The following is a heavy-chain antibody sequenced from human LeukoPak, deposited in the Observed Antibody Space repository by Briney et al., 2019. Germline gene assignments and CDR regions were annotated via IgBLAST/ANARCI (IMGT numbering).Heavy chain of an antibody. CDR2: IIPIFGTA. V-gene: IGHV1-69*13. CDR3: ARALVVPAAMSVVLPAFNWFDP. D-gene: IGHD2-2*01. J-gene: IGHJ5*02. Sequence: ASVKVSCKASGGTFSSYAISWVRQAPGQGLEWMGGIIPIFGTANYAQKFQGRVTITADESTSTAYMELSSPRSEDTAVYYCARALVVPAAMSVVLPAFNWFDPWGQGTLVTVSS. CDR1: GGTFSSYA.